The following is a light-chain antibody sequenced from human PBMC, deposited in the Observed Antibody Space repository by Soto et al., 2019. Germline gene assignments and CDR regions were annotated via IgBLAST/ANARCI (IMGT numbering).Light chain of an antibody. CDR3: FSYTTSSTLV. CDR1: SSDVGGYNY. CDR2: EVS. V-gene: IGLV2-14*01. J-gene: IGLJ3*02. Sequence: QSALTQPASVSGSPGQSITISCTGTSSDVGGYNYVSWYQQHPAKAPKLMIYEVSNRPSGVSHRFSGSKSGNTASLTISGLQAEDEGDYYCFSYTTSSTLVFGGGTKLTFL.